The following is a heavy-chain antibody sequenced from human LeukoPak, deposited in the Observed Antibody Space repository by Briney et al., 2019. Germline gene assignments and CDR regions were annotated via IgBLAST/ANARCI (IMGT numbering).Heavy chain of an antibody. V-gene: IGHV3-23*01. J-gene: IGHJ5*02. CDR1: GFTFSNYV. CDR3: ARDLDGYRSGNGA. Sequence: GRSLRLSCAAYGFTFSNYVMSWVRQAPGRGLEWVSGISASGGSTNYADSVEGRFTISRDNSTNTPYLQVNSLRAEDTAVYYCARDLDGYRSGNGAWGQGALVTVSS. CDR2: ISASGGST. D-gene: IGHD5-12*01.